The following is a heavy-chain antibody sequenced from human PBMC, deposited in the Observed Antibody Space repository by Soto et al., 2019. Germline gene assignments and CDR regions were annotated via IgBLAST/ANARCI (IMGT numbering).Heavy chain of an antibody. J-gene: IGHJ6*03. CDR2: INPNGGAT. Sequence: VQLAQSGAEVKKPGASVKVSCKTSGDSFNDYYIHWVRQAPGQGLEWMGWINPNGGATKYAQKFQGRVTVTRDXXXXXXXXXXXXXXXXXXXXXXCARESGGATATLDYYYFYMDVWGKGTTVIVSS. CDR1: GDSFNDYY. D-gene: IGHD1-26*01. CDR3: ARESGGATATLDYYYFYMDV. V-gene: IGHV1-2*02.